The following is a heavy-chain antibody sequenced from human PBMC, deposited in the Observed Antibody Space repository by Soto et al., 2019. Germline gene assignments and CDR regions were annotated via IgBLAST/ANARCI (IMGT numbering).Heavy chain of an antibody. CDR3: ARQWGEDNVDVVAAKGMDV. CDR2: ISVYKGNR. V-gene: IGHV1-18*01. Sequence: QVQLVQSGAEVKKPGASVKVSCKAAGYIFINYGIIWVRQAPGQGLEWMGWISVYKGNRDYAQKCQGRVSMTTDTKTNKAYIEVGSVRADDTALYYCARQWGEDNVDVVAAKGMDVWGNGTMVTVSS. J-gene: IGHJ6*04. D-gene: IGHD2-15*01. CDR1: GYIFINYG.